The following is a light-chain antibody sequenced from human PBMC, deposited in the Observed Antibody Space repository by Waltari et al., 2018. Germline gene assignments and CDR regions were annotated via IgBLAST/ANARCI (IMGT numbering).Light chain of an antibody. Sequence: INCKSTQSVLYSSNNKNYLTWYQQKPGQPPKLLIYWASTREAGVPDRFSGSGSGTDFTLTISSLQAEDVAVYYCQQYYSSPPTFGQGTKVEIK. CDR3: QQYYSSPPT. J-gene: IGKJ1*01. CDR1: QSVLYSSNNKNY. CDR2: WAS. V-gene: IGKV4-1*01.